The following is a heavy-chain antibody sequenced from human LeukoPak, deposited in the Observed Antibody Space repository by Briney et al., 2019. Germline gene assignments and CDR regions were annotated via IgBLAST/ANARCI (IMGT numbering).Heavy chain of an antibody. CDR1: GGSISSSSYY. V-gene: IGHV4-39*01. J-gene: IGHJ4*02. CDR2: IYYSGST. D-gene: IGHD1-26*01. Sequence: PSETLSLTCTVSGGSISSSSYYWGWIRQPPGKGLEWIGSIYYSGSTYYNPSLKSRVTISVDTSKNQFSLKLSSVTAADTAVYYCARVGATHFDYWGQRTLVTVSS. CDR3: ARVGATHFDY.